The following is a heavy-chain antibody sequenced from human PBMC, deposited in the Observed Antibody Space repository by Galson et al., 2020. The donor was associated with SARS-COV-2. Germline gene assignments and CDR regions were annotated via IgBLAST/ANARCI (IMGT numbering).Heavy chain of an antibody. V-gene: IGHV3-23*01. J-gene: IGHJ5*02. CDR1: GFTFSSYA. D-gene: IGHD2-2*02. CDR2: ISGSGGST. Sequence: GESLKIPCAAPGFTFSSYAMSWVRQAPGKGLEWVSAISGSGGSTYYADSVKGRFTISRDNSKNTLYLQMNSLRAEDTAVYYCAKAHYTGTAFDPWGQGTLVTVSS. CDR3: AKAHYTGTAFDP.